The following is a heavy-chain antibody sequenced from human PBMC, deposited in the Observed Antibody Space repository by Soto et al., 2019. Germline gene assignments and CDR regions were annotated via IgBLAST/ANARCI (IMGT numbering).Heavy chain of an antibody. CDR1: GFTFTSSA. V-gene: IGHV1-58*01. D-gene: IGHD3-10*01. Sequence: GASVKVSCKASGFTFTSSAVQWVRQARGQRLEWIGWIVVGSGNTNYAQKFQERVTITRDMSTSTAYMELSSLRSEDTAVYYCAAPTMVRGVIITYYYYYGMDVWGQGTTVTVSS. J-gene: IGHJ6*02. CDR3: AAPTMVRGVIITYYYYYGMDV. CDR2: IVVGSGNT.